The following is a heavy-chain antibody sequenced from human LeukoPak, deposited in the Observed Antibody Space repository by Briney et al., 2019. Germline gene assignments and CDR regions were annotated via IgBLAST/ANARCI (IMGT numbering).Heavy chain of an antibody. CDR3: AKSHTMVRGVIITFNPYDY. J-gene: IGHJ4*02. Sequence: GGSLRLSCAASGFTFSSYAMSWVPQAPGKGLEWVSAISGSGGSTYYADSVKGRFTISRDNSKNTLYLQMNSLRAEDTAVYYCAKSHTMVRGVIITFNPYDYWGQGTLVTVSS. CDR2: ISGSGGST. D-gene: IGHD3-10*01. V-gene: IGHV3-23*01. CDR1: GFTFSSYA.